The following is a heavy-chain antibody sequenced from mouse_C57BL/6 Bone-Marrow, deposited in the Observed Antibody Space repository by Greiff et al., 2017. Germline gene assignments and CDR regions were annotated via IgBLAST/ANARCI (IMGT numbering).Heavy chain of an antibody. V-gene: IGHV1-55*01. Sequence: QVQLQQPGAELVKPGASVKMSCKASGYTFTSYWITWVKQRPGQGLEWIGDIYPGSGSTNYNEKFKSKATLTVATSSSTAYMQLSSLTSEDSAVYSCARGDGNYPFAYWGQGTLVTVSA. CDR2: IYPGSGST. CDR1: GYTFTSYW. D-gene: IGHD2-1*01. J-gene: IGHJ3*01. CDR3: ARGDGNYPFAY.